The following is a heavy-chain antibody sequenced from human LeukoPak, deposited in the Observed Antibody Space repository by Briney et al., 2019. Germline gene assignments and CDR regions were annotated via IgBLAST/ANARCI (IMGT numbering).Heavy chain of an antibody. J-gene: IGHJ6*02. V-gene: IGHV4-59*08. CDR1: GGSISSYY. D-gene: IGHD3-10*01. CDR3: ARGEGRSRYYYYYGMDV. Sequence: SETLSLTCTVSGGSISSYYWSWIRQPPGKGLEWIGYIYYSGSTNYNPSLKSRVTISVDTSKNQFSLKLSSVTAADTAVYYCARGEGRSRYYYYYGMDVWGQGTTVTVSS. CDR2: IYYSGST.